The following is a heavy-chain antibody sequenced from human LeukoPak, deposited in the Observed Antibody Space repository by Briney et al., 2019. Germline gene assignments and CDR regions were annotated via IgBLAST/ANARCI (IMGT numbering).Heavy chain of an antibody. V-gene: IGHV3-30*03. CDR1: GFTFSSYG. Sequence: GGSLRLSCAASGFTFSSYGMHWVRQAPGKGLEWVAVISYDGSNKYYADSVKGRFTISRDNSKNTLYLQMNSLRAEDTAVYYCARWGTMVRGDMFDYWGQGTLVTVSS. D-gene: IGHD3-10*01. CDR2: ISYDGSNK. CDR3: ARWGTMVRGDMFDY. J-gene: IGHJ4*02.